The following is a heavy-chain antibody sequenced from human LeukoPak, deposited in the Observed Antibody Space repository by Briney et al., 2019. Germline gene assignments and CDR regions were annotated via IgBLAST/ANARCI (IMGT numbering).Heavy chain of an antibody. V-gene: IGHV4-39*01. Sequence: SETLSLTCTVSGGSISSSSYYWGWIRQPPGKGLEWIGSIYYSGSTYYNPSLKSRVTISVDTSKNQFSLKLSSVTAADTAVYYCARLSVTMIVVVTLDAFDIWGQGTMVTVSS. J-gene: IGHJ3*02. CDR2: IYYSGST. D-gene: IGHD3-22*01. CDR3: ARLSVTMIVVVTLDAFDI. CDR1: GGSISSSSYY.